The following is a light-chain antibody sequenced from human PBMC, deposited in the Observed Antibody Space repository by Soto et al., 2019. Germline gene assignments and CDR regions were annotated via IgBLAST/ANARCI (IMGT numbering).Light chain of an antibody. CDR1: NNDVGSYNL. Sequence: QTVLTQPAPESGSPPQSITISCSGTNNDVGSYNLVSWYQQHPGKAPKVMLYEGNKRPSGVSNRFSASKSGNTASLTISGLQADDEADYYCSSYAGSSIYVVFGGGTKVTVL. CDR2: EGN. CDR3: SSYAGSSIYVV. V-gene: IGLV2-23*01. J-gene: IGLJ2*01.